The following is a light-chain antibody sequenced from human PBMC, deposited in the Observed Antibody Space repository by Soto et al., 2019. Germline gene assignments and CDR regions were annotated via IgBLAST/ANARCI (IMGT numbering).Light chain of an antibody. CDR1: SGHSSYA. V-gene: IGLV4-69*01. J-gene: IGLJ2*01. CDR2: LNSDGSH. Sequence: QPVLTQSPSASASLGASVKLTCTLSSGHSSYAIAWHQQQPEKGPRYLMRLNSDGSHSKGDGIPDRFSGSSSGADRYLTISSLQSEDEAAYYCQTWGTGIVVFGGGTKLTVL. CDR3: QTWGTGIVV.